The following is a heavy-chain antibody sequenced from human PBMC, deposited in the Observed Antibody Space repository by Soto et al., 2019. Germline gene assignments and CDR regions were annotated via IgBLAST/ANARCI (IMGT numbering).Heavy chain of an antibody. Sequence: SETLSLTCAVYGGSFSGYYWSWIRQPPGKGLEWIGEINHSGSTNYNPSLKSRVTISVDTSKNQFSLRLSSVTAADTAVYYCARSSYGYSVFDYWGQGTLVTVSS. CDR3: ARSSYGYSVFDY. V-gene: IGHV4-34*01. D-gene: IGHD5-18*01. CDR1: GGSFSGYY. J-gene: IGHJ4*02. CDR2: INHSGST.